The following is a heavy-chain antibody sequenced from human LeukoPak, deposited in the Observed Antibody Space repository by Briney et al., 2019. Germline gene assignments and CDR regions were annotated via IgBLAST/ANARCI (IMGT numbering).Heavy chain of an antibody. CDR2: MNPNSGNT. CDR3: ARVLGSAWIQLWLPYYYGMDV. Sequence: GASVKVSCKASGYTFTSYYMHWVRQAPGQGLEWMGWMNPNSGNTGYAQKFQGRVTMTRNTSISTAYMELSSLRSEDTAVYYCARVLGSAWIQLWLPYYYGMDVWGQGTTVTVSS. V-gene: IGHV1-8*02. D-gene: IGHD5-18*01. CDR1: GYTFTSYY. J-gene: IGHJ6*02.